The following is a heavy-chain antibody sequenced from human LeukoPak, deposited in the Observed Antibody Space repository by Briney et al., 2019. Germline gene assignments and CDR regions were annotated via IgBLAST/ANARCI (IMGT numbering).Heavy chain of an antibody. V-gene: IGHV4-59*01. J-gene: IGHJ3*02. CDR1: GGSINSYY. CDR2: IYYSGST. CDR3: AAGPGADAFDI. Sequence: SETLSLTCTVSGGSINSYYWTWIRQPPAKGLEWIGYIYYSGSTNYNPSLKSRVTISVDTSTNQFFLQLTSVTAADTAVYYCAAGPGADAFDIWGQGTMVTVSS. D-gene: IGHD1-26*01.